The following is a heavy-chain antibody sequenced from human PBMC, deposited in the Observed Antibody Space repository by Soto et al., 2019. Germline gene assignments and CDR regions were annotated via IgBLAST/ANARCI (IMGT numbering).Heavy chain of an antibody. J-gene: IGHJ4*01. CDR2: ISAYNANT. D-gene: IGHD1-26*01. Sequence: ASVKVSCKASGYTFTGYGISWVRQAPGQGLEWMGWISAYNANTNYAQKLQGRVTMTTDTSTSTSYMELRSLRSDDTAVYFCARDRLGATGDYWGHGTLVTVSS. CDR1: GYTFTGYG. CDR3: ARDRLGATGDY. V-gene: IGHV1-18*01.